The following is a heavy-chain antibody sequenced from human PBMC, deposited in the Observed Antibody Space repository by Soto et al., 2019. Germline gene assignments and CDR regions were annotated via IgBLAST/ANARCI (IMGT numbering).Heavy chain of an antibody. CDR2: IIPILGIA. V-gene: IGHV1-69*02. J-gene: IGHJ4*02. CDR3: AAGAVTTRGVDY. Sequence: QVQLLQSGAEVKKPGSSVKVSCKASGGTFSSYTISWVRQAPGQGLEWMGRIIPILGIANYAQKFQGRVTITADKSTSTAYMELSSLRSEDTAVYYCAAGAVTTRGVDYWGQGTLVTVSS. D-gene: IGHD4-17*01. CDR1: GGTFSSYT.